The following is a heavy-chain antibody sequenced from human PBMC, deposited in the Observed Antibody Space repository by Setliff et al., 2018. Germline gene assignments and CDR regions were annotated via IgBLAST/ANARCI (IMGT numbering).Heavy chain of an antibody. CDR2: INPSGGST. Sequence: ASVKVSCKASGYAFTSYYMHWVRQAPGQGLEWMGIINPSGGSTSYAQKFQGRVTMTRDTSTSTVYMELSSLRSEDTAVYYCASEAKRNGVVVVAATPVYWGQGTLVTVSS. CDR3: ASEAKRNGVVVVAATPVY. J-gene: IGHJ4*02. CDR1: GYAFTSYY. D-gene: IGHD2-15*01. V-gene: IGHV1-46*01.